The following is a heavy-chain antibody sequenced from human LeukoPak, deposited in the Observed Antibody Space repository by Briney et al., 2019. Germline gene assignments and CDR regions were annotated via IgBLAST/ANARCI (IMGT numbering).Heavy chain of an antibody. Sequence: PSETLSLSCTVSGGSIGSSSYYWGWIRQSPGKDLEWIGTIYFDGNTFYNPSLKSRVTISVDMSKSQFSLKLSSVTAADMAIYYCAAENGNFWIGYHYFEDWGQGTLVSVSS. D-gene: IGHD3-3*01. CDR1: GGSIGSSSYY. V-gene: IGHV4-39*01. CDR3: AAENGNFWIGYHYFED. CDR2: IYFDGNT. J-gene: IGHJ4*02.